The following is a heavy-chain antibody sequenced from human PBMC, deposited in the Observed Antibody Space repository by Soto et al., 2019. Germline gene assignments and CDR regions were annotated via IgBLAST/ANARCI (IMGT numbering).Heavy chain of an antibody. CDR2: ISAYNGNT. Sequence: ASVKVSCKASGYTFTSYGISWVRQAPGQGLEWMGWISAYNGNTNYAQKLQGRVTMTTDTSTSTADMELRSLRSDDTAVYYCARDRLGIFGVVIIDFDYWGQGTLVTVSS. D-gene: IGHD3-3*01. CDR3: ARDRLGIFGVVIIDFDY. V-gene: IGHV1-18*01. J-gene: IGHJ4*02. CDR1: GYTFTSYG.